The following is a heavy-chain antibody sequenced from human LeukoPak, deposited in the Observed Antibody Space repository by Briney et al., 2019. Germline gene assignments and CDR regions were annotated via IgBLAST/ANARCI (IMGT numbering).Heavy chain of an antibody. J-gene: IGHJ6*02. Sequence: SETLSLTCTVSGGSISGYYWSWIRQPPGKGLEWIGYIYYSGSTNHNPSLKSRVTISIDTSKTQFSLKLRSVTAADTAVYYCARHGPLRRTGYYYYGMDVWGQGTTVTVSS. V-gene: IGHV4-59*08. D-gene: IGHD1-14*01. CDR2: IYYSGST. CDR3: ARHGPLRRTGYYYYGMDV. CDR1: GGSISGYY.